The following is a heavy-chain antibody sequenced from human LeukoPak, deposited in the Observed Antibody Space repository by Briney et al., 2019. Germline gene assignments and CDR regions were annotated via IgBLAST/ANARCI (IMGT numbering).Heavy chain of an antibody. Sequence: GGSLRLSCVASGFTFRSYAMSWVRQAPGKGLEWVSTIKNSGDSSLYADSVKGRFTISRANSKNTLSLQMNSLRAEDTAIYYCAKDLYYYGSGRGGGMDVWGQGTTVTVSS. V-gene: IGHV3-23*01. CDR1: GFTFRSYA. D-gene: IGHD3-10*01. CDR3: AKDLYYYGSGRGGGMDV. J-gene: IGHJ6*02. CDR2: IKNSGDSS.